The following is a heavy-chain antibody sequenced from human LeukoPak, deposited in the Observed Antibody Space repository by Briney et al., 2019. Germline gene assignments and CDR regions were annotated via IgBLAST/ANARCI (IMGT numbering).Heavy chain of an antibody. CDR1: GFTVSSKY. CDR3: ARDFSSGSI. V-gene: IGHV3-21*01. CDR2: ITPSGSYI. J-gene: IGHJ3*02. D-gene: IGHD6-25*01. Sequence: PGGSLRLSCAASGFTVSSKYMIWVRQAPGKGLEWVSSITPSGSYIYYATSVKGRFTISRDNAKNSLYLQMNSLRAEDTAVYYCARDFSSGSIWGQGTMVTVSS.